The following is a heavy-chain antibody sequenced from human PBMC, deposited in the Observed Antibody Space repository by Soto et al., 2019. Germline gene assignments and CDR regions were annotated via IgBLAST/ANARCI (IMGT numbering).Heavy chain of an antibody. J-gene: IGHJ6*02. CDR2: IIPIFGTA. CDR1: GGTFSSYA. Sequence: QVQLVQSGAEVKKPGSSVKVSCKASGGTFSSYAISWVRQAPGQGLEWMGGIIPIFGTANYAQKFQGRVTIPADESTSTAYMELSSLSSEDTAVYYCARDLGDFWRGLRGRMDVWGQGTTVTVSS. CDR3: ARDLGDFWRGLRGRMDV. V-gene: IGHV1-69*01. D-gene: IGHD3-3*01.